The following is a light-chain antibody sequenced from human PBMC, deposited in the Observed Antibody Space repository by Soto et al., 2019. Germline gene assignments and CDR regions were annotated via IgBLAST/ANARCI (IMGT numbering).Light chain of an antibody. Sequence: DIEMTQSPSSLSASVGDRVTITCRASQSISSYLNWYQQKPGNAPNLLIYAASTLQSGVPSRFSAYGSETDFTLTISNLQAEDFATYYCQQRYTTPTTFGQGTKVDIK. CDR3: QQRYTTPTT. J-gene: IGKJ1*01. V-gene: IGKV1-39*01. CDR1: QSISSY. CDR2: AAS.